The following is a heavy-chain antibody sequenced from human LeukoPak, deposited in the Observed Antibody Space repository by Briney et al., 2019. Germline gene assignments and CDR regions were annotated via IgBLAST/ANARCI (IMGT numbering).Heavy chain of an antibody. D-gene: IGHD1-26*01. J-gene: IGHJ4*02. V-gene: IGHV4-59*01. CDR1: GGSISSYY. Sequence: SETLSLTCTVSGGSISSYYWSWIRQPPGKGREWIGYIYYSGSTNYNPSLKSRVTISVDTSKNQFSLKLSSVTAADTAVYYCARGGFSGSYYYFDYWGQGTLVTVSS. CDR2: IYYSGST. CDR3: ARGGFSGSYYYFDY.